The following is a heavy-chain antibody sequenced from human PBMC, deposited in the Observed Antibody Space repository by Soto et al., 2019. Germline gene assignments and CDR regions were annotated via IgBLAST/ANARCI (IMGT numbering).Heavy chain of an antibody. CDR3: ARRGYCSSTSCYTRSHYYYGMDV. CDR2: IYPGDSDT. Sequence: GESLKISCKGSGYSFTSYWIGWVRQMPGKGLEWMGIIYPGDSDTRYSPSFQGQVTISADKSISTAYLQWSSLKASDTAMYYCARRGYCSSTSCYTRSHYYYGMDVWGQGTTVTVS. CDR1: GYSFTSYW. V-gene: IGHV5-51*01. D-gene: IGHD2-2*02. J-gene: IGHJ6*02.